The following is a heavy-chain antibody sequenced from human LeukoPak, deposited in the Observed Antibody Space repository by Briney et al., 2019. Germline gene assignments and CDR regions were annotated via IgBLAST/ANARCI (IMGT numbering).Heavy chain of an antibody. CDR2: IHPSGML. Sequence: SETLSLNCTVAGASFNSDDQYWNWIRQSPGKGLEWIGSIHPSGMLYNNPSLESRVTMSRDTSKNQFSLNLNSVTAADTAVYFCSRGLDSRKLGYWGQGILVTVSS. CDR3: SRGLDSRKLGY. CDR1: GASFNSDDQY. D-gene: IGHD3-22*01. J-gene: IGHJ4*02. V-gene: IGHV4-31*03.